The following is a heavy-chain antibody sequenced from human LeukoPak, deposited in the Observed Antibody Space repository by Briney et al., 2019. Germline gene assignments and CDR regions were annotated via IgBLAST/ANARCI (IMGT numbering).Heavy chain of an antibody. V-gene: IGHV3-30-3*01. CDR2: ISYNGSTQ. CDR3: ARDLEAANTYYFDY. J-gene: IGHJ4*02. Sequence: GGSLRLSCAASGFTFSIYAMHWVRQAPGKGLEWVSSISYNGSTQYYADSVKGRFTISRDNSKNTLFVQMDSLRGEDTAVYYCARDLEAANTYYFDYWGQGTMVTVSS. CDR1: GFTFSIYA. D-gene: IGHD6-13*01.